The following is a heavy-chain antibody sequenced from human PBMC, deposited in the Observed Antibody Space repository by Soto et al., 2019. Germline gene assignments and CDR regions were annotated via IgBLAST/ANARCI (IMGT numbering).Heavy chain of an antibody. CDR2: INPNVGST. D-gene: IGHD2-2*01. V-gene: IGHV1-46*03. Sequence: GASVKVSCKASGYTFTNYYLHWVRQAPGQGLEWMGIINPNVGSTNYAQKFQGRVTMTRETSTSTVYMELSSLRSEDTAVFYCARGYIIVVPAAAGHYYFMDVWGKGTTGTGSS. CDR3: ARGYIIVVPAAAGHYYFMDV. J-gene: IGHJ6*03. CDR1: GYTFTNYY.